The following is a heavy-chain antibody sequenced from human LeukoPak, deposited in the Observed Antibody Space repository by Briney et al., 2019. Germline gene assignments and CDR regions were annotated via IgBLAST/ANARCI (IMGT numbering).Heavy chain of an antibody. CDR3: ARHVRGVTPTYYYYYYMDV. Sequence: PSQTLSLTCTVSGGSISSVSYYWGWIRQPPWKGLEWIGSIYYSGSTYYNPSLKSRVTISVDTSKNQFSLKLSSVTAADTAVYYCARHVRGVTPTYYYYYYMDVWGKGTTVTISS. V-gene: IGHV4-39*01. D-gene: IGHD3-10*02. CDR1: GGSISSVSYY. CDR2: IYYSGST. J-gene: IGHJ6*03.